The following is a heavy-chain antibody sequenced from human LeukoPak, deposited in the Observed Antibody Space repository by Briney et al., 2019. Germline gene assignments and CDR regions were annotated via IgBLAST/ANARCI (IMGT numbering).Heavy chain of an antibody. D-gene: IGHD6-19*01. CDR1: GESLNGHY. CDR3: ARGKVVAGTPGQNSWDN. Sequence: SETLSLTCAVYGESLNGHYWSWIRQSPGKGLEWIGEGSDSGGTKFNPSLKSRVTMSVDTSKNQFSLKLTSVTAADTAVYYCARGKVVAGTPGQNSWDNWGQGILVTVSS. V-gene: IGHV4-34*01. CDR2: GSDSGGT. J-gene: IGHJ4*02.